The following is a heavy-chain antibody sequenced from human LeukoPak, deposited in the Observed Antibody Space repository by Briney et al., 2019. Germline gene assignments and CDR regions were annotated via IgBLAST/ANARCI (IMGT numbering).Heavy chain of an antibody. J-gene: IGHJ4*02. Sequence: SETLSLTCAVYGGSFSSYYWSWIRQPPGKGLEWIGYIYYSGSTNYNPSLKSRVTISVDTSKNQFSLKLSSVTAADTAVYYCASGLRYFGLIDYWGQGTLVTVSS. D-gene: IGHD3-9*01. CDR2: IYYSGST. CDR3: ASGLRYFGLIDY. V-gene: IGHV4-59*01. CDR1: GGSFSSYY.